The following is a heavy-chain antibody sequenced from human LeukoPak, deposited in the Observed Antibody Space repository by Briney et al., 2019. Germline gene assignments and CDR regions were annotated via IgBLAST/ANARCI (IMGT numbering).Heavy chain of an antibody. D-gene: IGHD1-1*01. CDR2: ISYDGSNK. CDR1: GFTFSSYV. CDR3: AKEWGAGTNRYYYYGMDV. J-gene: IGHJ6*02. V-gene: IGHV3-30*18. Sequence: GRSLRLSCAASGFTFSSYVMHWVRQAPGKGLGWVAVISYDGSNKYYADSVKGRFTISRDNSKNTLYLQMNSLRAEDTAVYYCAKEWGAGTNRYYYYGMDVWGQETTVTVSS.